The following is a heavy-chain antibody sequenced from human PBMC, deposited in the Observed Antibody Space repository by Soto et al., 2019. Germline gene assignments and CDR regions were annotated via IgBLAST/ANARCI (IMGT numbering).Heavy chain of an antibody. CDR1: GFTFSTNW. CDR3: ARDRRASPLIHYFDY. V-gene: IGHV3-7*01. J-gene: IGHJ4*02. CDR2: IKQDGSER. Sequence: GGSLRLSCVASGFTFSTNWMSWVRQAPGKGLEWVANIKQDGSERYYVDSVKGRFTISRDNAKNSLYLQMNSLRAEDTAVYYCARDRRASPLIHYFDYWGQGTLVTVSS.